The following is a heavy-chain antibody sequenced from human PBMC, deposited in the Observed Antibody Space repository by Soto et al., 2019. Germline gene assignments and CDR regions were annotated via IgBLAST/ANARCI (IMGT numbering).Heavy chain of an antibody. J-gene: IGHJ6*02. CDR2: ISAYNGNT. V-gene: IGHV1-18*01. Sequence: ASVKVSCKASGYTFTSYGISWVRQAPGQGLEWMGWISAYNGNTNYAQKLQGRVTMTTGTSTSTAYMELRSLRSDDTAVYYCAREAIQLWDRCYYGMDVWGQGTTVTVSS. CDR1: GYTFTSYG. D-gene: IGHD5-18*01. CDR3: AREAIQLWDRCYYGMDV.